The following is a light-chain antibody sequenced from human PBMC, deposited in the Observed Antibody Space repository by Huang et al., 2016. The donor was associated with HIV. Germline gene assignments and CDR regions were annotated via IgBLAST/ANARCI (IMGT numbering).Light chain of an antibody. CDR2: DAS. CDR1: QDITDA. J-gene: IGKJ4*01. V-gene: IGKV1D-13*01. CDR3: QQFKNYPLT. Sequence: AIQLTQSPSFLSASVGDRVTITCRASQDITDALAWYQQKPGKPPTVLIYDASSLESGGPSRCSGSGCGADFTLTISSLQHEDFATYYCQQFKNYPLTFGGGTKVEVK.